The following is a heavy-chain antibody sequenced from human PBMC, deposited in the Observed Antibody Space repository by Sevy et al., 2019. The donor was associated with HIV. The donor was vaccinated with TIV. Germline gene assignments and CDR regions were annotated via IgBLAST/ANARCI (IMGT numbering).Heavy chain of an antibody. Sequence: ASVKVSCKASGYTFTSYYMHWVRQAPGQGLEWMGIINPSGGSTSYAQKFQGRVTMTRDTSTSTVYMELSSMRSEDTAVYYCASEVAHDSSGYYRRGGGGFDYWGQGTLVTVSS. CDR1: GYTFTSYY. D-gene: IGHD3-22*01. CDR3: ASEVAHDSSGYYRRGGGGFDY. J-gene: IGHJ4*02. CDR2: INPSGGST. V-gene: IGHV1-46*01.